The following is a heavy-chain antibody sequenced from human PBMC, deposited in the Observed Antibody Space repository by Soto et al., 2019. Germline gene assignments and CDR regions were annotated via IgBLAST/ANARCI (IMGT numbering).Heavy chain of an antibody. CDR1: GFTFSSYA. CDR2: ISYDGSNK. J-gene: IGHJ3*02. CDR3: ARDLWFGELMGAFDI. Sequence: QVQLVESGGGVVQPGRSLRLSCAASGFTFSSYAMHWVRQAPGEGLEWVAVISYDGSNKYYADSVKGRFTISRDNSKNTLYLQMNSLRAEDTAVYYCARDLWFGELMGAFDIWGQGTMVTVSS. D-gene: IGHD3-10*01. V-gene: IGHV3-30-3*01.